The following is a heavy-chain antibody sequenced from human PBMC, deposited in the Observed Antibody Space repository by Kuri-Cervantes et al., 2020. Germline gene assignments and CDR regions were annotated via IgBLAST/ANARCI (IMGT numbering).Heavy chain of an antibody. CDR1: GGIFSSYA. CDR2: INPNSGGT. V-gene: IGHV1-2*02. J-gene: IGHJ4*02. Sequence: ASVKVSCKASGGIFSSYAISWVRQAPGQGLEWMGWINPNSGGTNYAQKFQGRVTMTRDTSISTAYMELSRLRSDDTAVYYCARAVEGAEPLNLFVLGYWGQGTLVTVSS. D-gene: IGHD3-3*01. CDR3: ARAVEGAEPLNLFVLGY.